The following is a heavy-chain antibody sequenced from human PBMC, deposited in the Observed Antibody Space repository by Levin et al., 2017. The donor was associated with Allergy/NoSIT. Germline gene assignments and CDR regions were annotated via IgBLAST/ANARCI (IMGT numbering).Heavy chain of an antibody. CDR2: IYHSGST. Sequence: SQTLSLTCAVSGGSISSSNWWSWVRQPPGKGLEWIGEIYHSGSTNYNPSLKSRVTISVDKSKNQFSLKLSSVTAADTAVYYCARGLFYGSGELEVFYFDYWGQGTLVTVSS. CDR1: GGSISSSNW. D-gene: IGHD3-10*01. CDR3: ARGLFYGSGELEVFYFDY. V-gene: IGHV4-4*02. J-gene: IGHJ4*02.